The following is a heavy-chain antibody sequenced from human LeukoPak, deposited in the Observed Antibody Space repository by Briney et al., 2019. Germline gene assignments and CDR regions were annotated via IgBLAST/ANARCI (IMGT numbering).Heavy chain of an antibody. Sequence: SVTVSCKASGFTFTSTAVQWVRQARGQRLEWIGWTLVGSGNTNYAQMFQERVTLTWDVSTSTAYMVLSSLRSEDTAIYYCASDPPYTSSSAWWGQGALVTVSS. D-gene: IGHD2-2*01. CDR2: TLVGSGNT. CDR1: GFTFTSTA. J-gene: IGHJ4*02. CDR3: ASDPPYTSSSAW. V-gene: IGHV1-58*01.